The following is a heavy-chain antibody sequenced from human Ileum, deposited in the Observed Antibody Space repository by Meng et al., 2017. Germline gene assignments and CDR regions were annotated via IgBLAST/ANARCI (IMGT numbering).Heavy chain of an antibody. CDR3: TKDLVPGGADV. CDR2: ILLDSGRI. Sequence: GGSLRLSCVVSGFTPDLYGMHWVRQAPGKGLEWVSGILLDSGRIDYADSVKGRFTISRDSAKNSMYLQMNSLRVDDTALYYCTKDLVPGGADVWGQGTTVTVSS. D-gene: IGHD1-26*01. J-gene: IGHJ6*02. V-gene: IGHV3-9*02. CDR1: GFTPDLYG.